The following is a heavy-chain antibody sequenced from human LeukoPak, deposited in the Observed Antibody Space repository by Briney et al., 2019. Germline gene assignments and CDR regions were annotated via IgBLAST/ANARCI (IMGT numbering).Heavy chain of an antibody. D-gene: IGHD3-10*01. Sequence: PGGSLRLSCAASGFTFSSYAMHWVRQAPGKGLEWVAVISYDGGNKYYADSVKGRFTISRDNSKNTLYLQMNSLRAEDTAVYYCARVSTMVRGVQGLAFDYWGQGTLVTVSS. CDR2: ISYDGGNK. CDR3: ARVSTMVRGVQGLAFDY. J-gene: IGHJ4*02. CDR1: GFTFSSYA. V-gene: IGHV3-30-3*01.